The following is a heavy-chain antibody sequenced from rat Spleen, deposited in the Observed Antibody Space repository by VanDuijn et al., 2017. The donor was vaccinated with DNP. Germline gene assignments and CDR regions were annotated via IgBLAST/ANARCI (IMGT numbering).Heavy chain of an antibody. CDR1: GFIFSDYA. CDR2: IIYDGSST. D-gene: IGHD4-3*01. Sequence: EVQLVESGGGLVQPGRSLKISCAASGFIFSDYAMAWVRQAPGKGLEWVATIIYDGSSTYYRDSVKGRFTISRDNAKSTLYLQMNSLRSEDMATYYCARPKSGYWFFDFWGPGTMVTVSS. V-gene: IGHV5-17*01. J-gene: IGHJ1*01. CDR3: ARPKSGYWFFDF.